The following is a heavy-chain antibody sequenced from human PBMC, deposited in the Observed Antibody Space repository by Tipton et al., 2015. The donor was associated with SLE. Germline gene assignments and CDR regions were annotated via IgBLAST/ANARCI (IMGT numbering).Heavy chain of an antibody. Sequence: TLSLTCTVSGGFIGAHYWTWIRQPPGKGLEWIGYIYYSVSTNYNPSLKSRVTISVHTPKNQFSLNLSSVTAADTAVYYCARVGLITPDAFDIWGQGTVVTVSS. D-gene: IGHD1-14*01. CDR1: GGFIGAHY. CDR2: IYYSVST. CDR3: ARVGLITPDAFDI. J-gene: IGHJ3*02. V-gene: IGHV4-59*11.